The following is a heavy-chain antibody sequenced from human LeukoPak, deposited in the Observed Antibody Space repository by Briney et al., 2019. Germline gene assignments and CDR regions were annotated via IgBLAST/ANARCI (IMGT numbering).Heavy chain of an antibody. CDR3: ARDRYYYDSSGYYGNWFDP. CDR1: GYTFTSYG. Sequence: ASVKVSCKASGYTFTSYGISWVRQAPGQGLEWMGWISAYNGNTNYAQKLQGRVTMTTDTSTSTAYMELRSLRSDDTAVCYCARDRYYYDSSGYYGNWFDPWGQGTLVTVSS. J-gene: IGHJ5*02. D-gene: IGHD3-22*01. V-gene: IGHV1-18*01. CDR2: ISAYNGNT.